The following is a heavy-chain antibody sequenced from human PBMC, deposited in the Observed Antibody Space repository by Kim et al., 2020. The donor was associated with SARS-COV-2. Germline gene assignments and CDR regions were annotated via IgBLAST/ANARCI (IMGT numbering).Heavy chain of an antibody. CDR3: ASHSKQWLVLDY. CDR2: INPSGGST. Sequence: ASVKVSCKASGYTFTSYYMPWVRQAPGQGLEWMGIINPSGGSTSYAQKFQCRVTMTRDTSTSTVYMELSSLRSEDTAVYYCASHSKQWLVLDYWGQGTLVTVSS. J-gene: IGHJ4*02. CDR1: GYTFTSYY. V-gene: IGHV1-46*01. D-gene: IGHD6-19*01.